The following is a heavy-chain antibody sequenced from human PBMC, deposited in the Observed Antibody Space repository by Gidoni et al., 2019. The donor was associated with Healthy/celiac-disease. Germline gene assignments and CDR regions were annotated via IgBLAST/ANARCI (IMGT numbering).Heavy chain of an antibody. Sequence: QVQLVESGGGVVQPGRSLRLSCAASGFTFSSYGMHWVRQAPVKGLEWEAVIWYDGSNKYYADSGKGRFTISRDNSKNTLYLQMNSLRAEDTAVYYCARDDLGYCTNGVCYTGGLHYWGQGTLVTVSS. V-gene: IGHV3-33*01. D-gene: IGHD2-8*01. CDR2: IWYDGSNK. CDR3: ARDDLGYCTNGVCYTGGLHY. CDR1: GFTFSSYG. J-gene: IGHJ4*02.